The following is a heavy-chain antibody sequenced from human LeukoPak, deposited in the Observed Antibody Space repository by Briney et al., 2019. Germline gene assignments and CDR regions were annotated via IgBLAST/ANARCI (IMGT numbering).Heavy chain of an antibody. J-gene: IGHJ4*02. CDR3: ARDCSSTSCYLPSLDY. D-gene: IGHD2-2*01. Sequence: GGSLRLSCAASGFTFSSYWMSWVRQAPGKGLEWVANIKQDGGEKYYVDSVKGRFTISRDNAKNSLYLQMNSLIAEDTAVYYCARDCSSTSCYLPSLDYWGQGTLVTVSS. CDR2: IKQDGGEK. V-gene: IGHV3-7*01. CDR1: GFTFSSYW.